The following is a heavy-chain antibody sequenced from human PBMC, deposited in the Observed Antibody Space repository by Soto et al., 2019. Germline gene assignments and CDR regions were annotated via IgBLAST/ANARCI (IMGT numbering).Heavy chain of an antibody. CDR2: ISSSGSTI. CDR3: AREATVTSRYFDL. Sequence: GGSLRLSCAASGFTFSSYEMNWVRQAPGKGLEWVSYISSSGSTIYYADSVKGRFTISRDNAKNSLYLQMNSLRAEDTAVYYCAREATVTSRYFDLWGRGTLVTVSS. D-gene: IGHD4-17*01. J-gene: IGHJ2*01. CDR1: GFTFSSYE. V-gene: IGHV3-48*03.